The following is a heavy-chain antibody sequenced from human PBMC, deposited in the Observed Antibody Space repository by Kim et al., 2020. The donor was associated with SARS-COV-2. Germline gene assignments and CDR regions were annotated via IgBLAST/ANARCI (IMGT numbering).Heavy chain of an antibody. V-gene: IGHV1-69*13. D-gene: IGHD1-26*01. Sequence: SVKVSCKASGGTFSSYAISWVRQAPGQGLEWMGGIIPIFGTANYAQKFQGRVTITADESTSTAYMELSSLRSEDTAVYYCARSKIVGATTIDYWGQGTLVTVSS. CDR3: ARSKIVGATTIDY. CDR2: IIPIFGTA. CDR1: GGTFSSYA. J-gene: IGHJ4*02.